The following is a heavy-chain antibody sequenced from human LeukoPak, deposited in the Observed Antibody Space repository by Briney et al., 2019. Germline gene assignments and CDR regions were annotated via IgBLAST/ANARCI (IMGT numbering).Heavy chain of an antibody. CDR3: AREGYGDYATFDY. D-gene: IGHD4-17*01. V-gene: IGHV3-33*01. J-gene: IGHJ4*02. Sequence: GGSLRLSCAASGFTFSSYGMHWVRQAPGKGLEWVAVIWYDGSNKYYADSVKGRFTISRDNSKNTLYLQMNSLRAEDTALYYCAREGYGDYATFDYWGQGTLVTVSS. CDR2: IWYDGSNK. CDR1: GFTFSSYG.